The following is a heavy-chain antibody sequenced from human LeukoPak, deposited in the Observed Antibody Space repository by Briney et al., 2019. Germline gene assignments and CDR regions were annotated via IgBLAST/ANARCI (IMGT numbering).Heavy chain of an antibody. CDR1: GYTFTIYY. CDR2: INPSGGST. D-gene: IGHD4-17*01. Sequence: ASVKVSCKASGYTFTIYYMHWVRQAPGQGLEWVGIINPSGGSTSYAQKFQGRVTITADESTSTAYMELSSLRSEDTAVYYCAYMDNYGDFVRVSYYYGMDVWGQGTTVTVSS. CDR3: AYMDNYGDFVRVSYYYGMDV. V-gene: IGHV1-46*01. J-gene: IGHJ6*02.